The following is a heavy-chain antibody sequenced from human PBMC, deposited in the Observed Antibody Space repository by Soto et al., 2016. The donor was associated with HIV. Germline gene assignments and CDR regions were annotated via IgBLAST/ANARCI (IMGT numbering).Heavy chain of an antibody. V-gene: IGHV4-34*02. CDR3: ARREWEFDGFDI. CDR1: GGPFSAYY. J-gene: IGHJ3*02. CDR2: INHSGAI. Sequence: QVQLQQWGAGLLRPPETLSLTCAVYGGPFSAYYWSWIRQSPGRRLEWIGEINHSGAIKYNPPLQSRIFISVDMSKNQFSLKLNSVTAADTAIYYCARREWEFDGFDIWGQG. D-gene: IGHD1-26*01.